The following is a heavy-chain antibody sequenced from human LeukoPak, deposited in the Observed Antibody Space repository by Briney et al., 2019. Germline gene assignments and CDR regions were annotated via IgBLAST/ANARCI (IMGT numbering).Heavy chain of an antibody. J-gene: IGHJ4*02. CDR3: ARYDYGGNGLD. CDR1: GYSISSSNW. D-gene: IGHD4-23*01. V-gene: IGHV4-28*01. Sequence: LPDTLSLTCAVSGYSISSSNWWGWIRQPPGKGLEWIGYIYYSGSTYYNPSLKSRVTISVDTSKNQFSLKLSSVTAADTAVYYCARYDYGGNGLDWGQGTLVTVSS. CDR2: IYYSGST.